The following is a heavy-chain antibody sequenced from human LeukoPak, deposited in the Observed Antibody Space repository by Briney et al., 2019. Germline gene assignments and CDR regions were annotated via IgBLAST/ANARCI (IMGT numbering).Heavy chain of an antibody. CDR3: ARDPSPNYYDSSDDD. CDR1: DGSFSGYY. Sequence: SETLSLTCAVYDGSFSGYYWSWIRQPPGKGLEWIGEINHSGSTNYNPSLKSRVTISVDTSKNQFSLKLSSVTAADTAVYYCARDPSPNYYDSSDDDWGQGTLVTVSS. J-gene: IGHJ4*02. CDR2: INHSGST. D-gene: IGHD3-22*01. V-gene: IGHV4-34*01.